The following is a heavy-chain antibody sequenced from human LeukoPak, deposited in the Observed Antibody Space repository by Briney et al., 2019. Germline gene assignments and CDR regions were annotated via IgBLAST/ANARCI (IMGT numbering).Heavy chain of an antibody. J-gene: IGHJ4*02. CDR1: GSTFDDYA. CDR3: AKDKRYSGYDPFDY. CDR2: ISGDGGST. D-gene: IGHD5-12*01. V-gene: IGHV3-43*02. Sequence: GGSLRLSCAASGSTFDDYAMHWVRQAPGKGLEWVSLISGDGGSTYYADSVKGRFTISRDNSKNSLYLQMNSLRTEDTALYYCAKDKRYSGYDPFDYWGQGTLVTVSS.